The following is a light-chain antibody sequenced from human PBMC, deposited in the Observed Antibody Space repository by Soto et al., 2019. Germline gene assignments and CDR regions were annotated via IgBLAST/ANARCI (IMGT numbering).Light chain of an antibody. CDR2: GTS. Sequence: AIQMTQSPSSLSVSVGDRVTITCRASQDIRNDLGWYQQKPGQAPKLLIYGTSNLQSGVPLMFSVSGSGTDFTLTISSLQPEDFAIYYCLQDYIYPYTFGQGTKVDIK. J-gene: IGKJ2*01. CDR3: LQDYIYPYT. CDR1: QDIRND. V-gene: IGKV1-6*01.